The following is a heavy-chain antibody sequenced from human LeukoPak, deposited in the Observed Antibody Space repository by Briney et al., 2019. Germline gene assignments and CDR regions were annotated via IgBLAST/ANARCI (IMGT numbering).Heavy chain of an antibody. J-gene: IGHJ4*02. Sequence: GGSLRLSCAASGFTFSSYWMSWVRQAPGKGLEWVANIKQDGSEKYYVDSVKGRFTISRDNAKNSLYLQMNSLRAEDTAVYYCARTAGVDFWSGYPYYFDYWGQGTLVTVSS. D-gene: IGHD3-3*01. CDR3: ARTAGVDFWSGYPYYFDY. V-gene: IGHV3-7*01. CDR1: GFTFSSYW. CDR2: IKQDGSEK.